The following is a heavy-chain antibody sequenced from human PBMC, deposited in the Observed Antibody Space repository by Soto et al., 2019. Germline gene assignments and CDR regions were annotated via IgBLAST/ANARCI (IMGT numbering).Heavy chain of an antibody. D-gene: IGHD5-12*01. J-gene: IGHJ4*02. Sequence: ASVKVSCKTSGYTFSNYGINWVRQAPGQGLEWMGWISAYNGNTNFAQKLQGRVSLTTDTSSTTAYMELRSLTSDDTAVYYCARDLVPGYTGFSDYWGQGTLATVSS. V-gene: IGHV1-18*01. CDR1: GYTFSNYG. CDR2: ISAYNGNT. CDR3: ARDLVPGYTGFSDY.